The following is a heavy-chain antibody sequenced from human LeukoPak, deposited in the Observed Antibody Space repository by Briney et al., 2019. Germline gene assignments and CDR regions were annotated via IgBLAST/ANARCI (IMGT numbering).Heavy chain of an antibody. CDR2: IYPGDSDT. J-gene: IGHJ4*02. CDR1: GYSFTSYW. V-gene: IGHV5-51*01. CDR3: ARRSGWYYFDY. D-gene: IGHD6-19*01. Sequence: NTGESLKISCKGSGYSFTSYWIGWVRQLPGKGLEWMGIIYPGDSDTRYSPSFQGQVTISADKSISTAYLQWSSLKAPDTAMYYCARRSGWYYFDYWGQGTLVTVSS.